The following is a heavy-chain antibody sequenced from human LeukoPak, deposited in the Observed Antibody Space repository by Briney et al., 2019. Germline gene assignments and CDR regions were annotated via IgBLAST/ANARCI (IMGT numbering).Heavy chain of an antibody. CDR1: GYTLTELS. CDR3: ARGGPGNPFYYYGSGSYPTEFDP. J-gene: IGHJ5*02. CDR2: FDPEDGET. Sequence: GASVKVSCKVSGYTLTELSMHWVRQAPGKGLEWMGGFDPEDGETIYAQKFQGRVTITADESTSTAYMELSSLRSEDTAVYYCARGGPGNPFYYYGSGSYPTEFDPWGQGTLVTVSS. D-gene: IGHD3-10*01. V-gene: IGHV1-24*01.